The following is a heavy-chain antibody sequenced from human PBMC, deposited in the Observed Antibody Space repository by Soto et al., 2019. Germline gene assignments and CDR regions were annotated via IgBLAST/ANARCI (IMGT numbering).Heavy chain of an antibody. CDR1: GFTFSSYG. CDR3: AKETPESPAAIRSGMDV. CDR2: ISYDGSNK. Sequence: GGSLRLSCAASGFTFSSYGMHWVRQAPGKGLEWVAVISYDGSNKYYADSVKGRFTISRDNSKNTLYLQMNSLRAEDTAVYYCAKETPESPAAIRSGMDVWGQGTTVTVSS. J-gene: IGHJ6*02. V-gene: IGHV3-30*18. D-gene: IGHD2-2*01.